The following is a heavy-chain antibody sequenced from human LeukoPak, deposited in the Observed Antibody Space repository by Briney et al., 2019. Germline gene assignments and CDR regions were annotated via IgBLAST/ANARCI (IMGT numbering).Heavy chain of an antibody. J-gene: IGHJ6*03. CDR3: ARRVVVPDATDYYYYYMDV. CDR2: ISSSSYI. CDR1: GFTFSSYS. Sequence: GGSLRLSCAASGFTFSSYSMNWVRQAPGKGLEWVSSISSSSYIYYADSVKGRFTISRDNAKNSLYLQMNSLRAEDTAVYYCARRVVVPDATDYYYYYMDVWGKGTTVTVSS. V-gene: IGHV3-21*01. D-gene: IGHD2-2*01.